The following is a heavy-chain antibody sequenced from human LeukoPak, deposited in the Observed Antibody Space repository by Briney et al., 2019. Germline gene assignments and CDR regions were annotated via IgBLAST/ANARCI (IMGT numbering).Heavy chain of an antibody. V-gene: IGHV2-70*01. J-gene: IGHJ4*02. CDR3: ARTPIYCSGGSCYLYYFDY. CDR2: IDWDDDK. CDR1: GFSLSTSGMC. D-gene: IGHD2-15*01. Sequence: SGPTLMNPTQTLTLTCTFSGFSLSTSGMCVSWIRQPPGKALEWLSLIDWDDDKYYSTSMKSRQKISKDTSKNQVVLTMTYMDPVDTATHYCARTPIYCSGGSCYLYYFDYWGQGTLVTVSS.